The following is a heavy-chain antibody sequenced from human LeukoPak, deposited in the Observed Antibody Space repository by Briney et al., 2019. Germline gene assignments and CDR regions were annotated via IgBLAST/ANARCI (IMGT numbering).Heavy chain of an antibody. V-gene: IGHV1-2*02. CDR1: GYTFTGYY. J-gene: IGHJ4*02. CDR3: ARVERAARLGRSDY. Sequence: ASVKVSCKASGYTFTGYYVHWVRQAPGQGLEWMGWINPNSGGTNYAQKFQGRVTMTRDTSISTAYMELSRLRSDDTAVYYCARVERAARLGRSDYWGQGTLVTVSS. CDR2: INPNSGGT. D-gene: IGHD6-6*01.